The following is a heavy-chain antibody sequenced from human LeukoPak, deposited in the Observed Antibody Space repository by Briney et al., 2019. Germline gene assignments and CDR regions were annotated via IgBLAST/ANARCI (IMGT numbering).Heavy chain of an antibody. CDR3: ARDRDSSGYVTVYYFDY. D-gene: IGHD3-22*01. CDR1: GFTFSSYG. J-gene: IGHJ4*02. CDR2: IWYDGSNK. V-gene: IGHV3-33*01. Sequence: PGRSLRLSCAASGFTFSSYGMHWVRQAPGKGLEWVAVIWYDGSNKYYADSVKGRFTISRDNSKNTLYLQMNSLRAEDTAVYYCARDRDSSGYVTVYYFDYWGQGTLVTVSS.